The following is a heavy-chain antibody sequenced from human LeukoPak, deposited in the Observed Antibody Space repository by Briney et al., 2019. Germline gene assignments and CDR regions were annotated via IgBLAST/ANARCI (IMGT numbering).Heavy chain of an antibody. CDR2: ISSSSSDI. J-gene: IGHJ4*02. CDR1: GFTFSSDS. CDR3: ARNMILTGFDY. V-gene: IGHV3-21*01. Sequence: GGALRLSCAASGFTFSSDSMNWGRQAPGKGVEGGSSISSSSSDIYYADSVKGRFTISRDNAKNSLYLQMNSLTAEDTAVYYCARNMILTGFDYWGQGTLVTVSS. D-gene: IGHD3-9*01.